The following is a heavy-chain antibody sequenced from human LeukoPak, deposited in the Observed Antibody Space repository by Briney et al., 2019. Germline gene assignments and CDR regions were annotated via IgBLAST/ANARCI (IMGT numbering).Heavy chain of an antibody. D-gene: IGHD2/OR15-2a*01. Sequence: PGGSVRLSCAASGYTFSSYGMHGVRQAPGKGLEWVAFIRYDGSNKYYADSVKGRFTISRDNSKNTLYLQMNRLTAEHTALYFCAKNNDPWNSASISEFDYWGQGTLVTVSS. CDR1: GYTFSSYG. J-gene: IGHJ4*02. CDR3: AKNNDPWNSASISEFDY. CDR2: IRYDGSNK. V-gene: IGHV3-30*02.